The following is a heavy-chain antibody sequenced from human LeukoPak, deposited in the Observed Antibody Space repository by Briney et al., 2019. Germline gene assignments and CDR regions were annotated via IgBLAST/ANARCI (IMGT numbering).Heavy chain of an antibody. CDR1: GFTVSSNY. CDR2: IYSGGST. CDR3: ARDSSGSYPY. J-gene: IGHJ4*02. D-gene: IGHD1-26*01. Sequence: GGSLRLSCAASGFTVSSNYMSWVSQAPGKGLEWVSVIYSGGSTYYADSVKGRFTISRDNSKNTLYLQMNSLRAEDTAVYYCARDSSGSYPYWGQGTLVTVSS. V-gene: IGHV3-66*01.